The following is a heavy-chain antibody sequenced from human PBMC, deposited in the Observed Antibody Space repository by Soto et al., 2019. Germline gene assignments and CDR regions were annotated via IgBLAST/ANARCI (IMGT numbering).Heavy chain of an antibody. CDR3: ARDRGLQPDIKTASGYYYYYGMDV. CDR2: ISSSSSYI. Sequence: GVSLILSCAASGFTFSSYSMNWVRPAPGKGLEWVSSISSSSSYIYYADSVKGRFTISRDNAKNSLYLQMNSLRAEDTAVYYCARDRGLQPDIKTASGYYYYYGMDVWGQGTTVTVS. J-gene: IGHJ6*02. D-gene: IGHD3-10*01. V-gene: IGHV3-21*01. CDR1: GFTFSSYS.